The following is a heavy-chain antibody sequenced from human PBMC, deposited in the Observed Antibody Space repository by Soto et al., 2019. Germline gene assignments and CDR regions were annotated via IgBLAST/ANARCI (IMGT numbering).Heavy chain of an antibody. V-gene: IGHV3-23*01. D-gene: IGHD3-16*02. J-gene: IGHJ4*02. Sequence: HPGGSLRLSCAASGFTFSSYAMSWVRQTPGKGLEWVSTLSGSGGTTYYADSVKGQFTISRDNSKSTLYLQMNSLRAEDTAVYFCASYLWGTYRYFHYWGQGTPVTVSS. CDR1: GFTFSSYA. CDR2: LSGSGGTT. CDR3: ASYLWGTYRYFHY.